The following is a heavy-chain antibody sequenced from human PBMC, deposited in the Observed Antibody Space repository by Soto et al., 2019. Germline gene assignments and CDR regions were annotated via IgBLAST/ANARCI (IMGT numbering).Heavy chain of an antibody. Sequence: VASVNVSFKSSGYTFTSYCISWVRQAPGQGLEWMGWISAYNGNTNYAQKLQGRVTMTTDTSTSTAYMELRSLRSDDTAVYYCARGHYYDSSGYPDDYWGQGTLVTVSS. D-gene: IGHD3-22*01. V-gene: IGHV1-18*04. J-gene: IGHJ4*02. CDR3: ARGHYYDSSGYPDDY. CDR2: ISAYNGNT. CDR1: GYTFTSYC.